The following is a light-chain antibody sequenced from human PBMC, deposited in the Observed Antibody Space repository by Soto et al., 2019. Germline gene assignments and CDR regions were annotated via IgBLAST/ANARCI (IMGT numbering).Light chain of an antibody. Sequence: EILMTQSPGALSVSPGERVTFSCRASESVGNNLAWYQQRPGQTPRLLIYGASIRAPGIPARFSGSGSGTEFTLPISSLQSEDFAVYYCHQYNNWPRAFGQGTKLDIK. CDR1: ESVGNN. CDR3: HQYNNWPRA. J-gene: IGKJ2*01. CDR2: GAS. V-gene: IGKV3-15*01.